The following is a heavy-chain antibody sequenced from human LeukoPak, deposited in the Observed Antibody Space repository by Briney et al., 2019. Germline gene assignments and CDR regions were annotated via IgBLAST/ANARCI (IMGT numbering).Heavy chain of an antibody. J-gene: IGHJ4*02. D-gene: IGHD2-15*01. V-gene: IGHV3-30-3*01. CDR3: AKDWSYCSGGSCYLLDY. Sequence: GGSLRLSCAASGFTFSSYAMHWVRQAPGKGLEWVAVISYDGSNKYYADSVKGRFTISRDNSKNTLYLQMNSLRAEDTAVYYCAKDWSYCSGGSCYLLDYWGQGTLVTVSS. CDR2: ISYDGSNK. CDR1: GFTFSSYA.